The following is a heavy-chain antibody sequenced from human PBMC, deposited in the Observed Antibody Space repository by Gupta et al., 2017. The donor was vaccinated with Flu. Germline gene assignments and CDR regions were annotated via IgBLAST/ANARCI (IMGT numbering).Heavy chain of an antibody. J-gene: IGHJ6*02. Sequence: EVQLVESGGVVVQPGGSLRLSCAASGFTFDDYAMHWVRQAPGKGLEWVSLISWDGGSTYYADSVKGRFTISRDNSKNSLYLQMNSLRAEDTALYYCAKDMQAAGYYYYYGMDVWGQGTTVTVSS. CDR3: AKDMQAAGYYYYYGMDV. D-gene: IGHD6-19*01. CDR2: ISWDGGST. CDR1: GFTFDDYA. V-gene: IGHV3-43D*04.